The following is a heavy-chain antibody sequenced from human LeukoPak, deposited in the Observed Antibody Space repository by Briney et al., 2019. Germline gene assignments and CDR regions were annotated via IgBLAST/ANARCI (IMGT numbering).Heavy chain of an antibody. Sequence: SETLSLTCAVSGGSFSGYYWNWIRQPPGKGLEWIGEINHSGSTNYNPSLKSRVTISVDTSKNQFSLKLSSVTAADTAVYYCARSRMSGIGARGAFDYWGQGTLVTVSS. J-gene: IGHJ4*02. V-gene: IGHV4-34*01. CDR2: INHSGST. D-gene: IGHD6-6*01. CDR3: ARSRMSGIGARGAFDY. CDR1: GGSFSGYY.